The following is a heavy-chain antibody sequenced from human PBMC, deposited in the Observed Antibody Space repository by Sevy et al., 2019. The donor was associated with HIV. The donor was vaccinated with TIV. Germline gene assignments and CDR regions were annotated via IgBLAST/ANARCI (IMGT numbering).Heavy chain of an antibody. CDR3: ASAPYYDFWSGYHYYFDY. D-gene: IGHD3-3*01. Sequence: GGSLRLSCAASGFTCSSYSMNWVRQAPGKGLEWVSSISSSSSYIYYADSVKGRFTISRDNAKNSLYLQMNSLRAEDTAVYYCASAPYYDFWSGYHYYFDYWGQGTLVTVSS. CDR2: ISSSSSYI. V-gene: IGHV3-21*01. CDR1: GFTCSSYS. J-gene: IGHJ4*02.